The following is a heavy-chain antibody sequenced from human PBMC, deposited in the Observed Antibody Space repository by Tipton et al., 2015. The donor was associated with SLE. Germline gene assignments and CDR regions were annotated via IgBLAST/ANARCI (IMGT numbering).Heavy chain of an antibody. CDR3: ASSPLAAAGTFDY. V-gene: IGHV3-66*02. J-gene: IGHJ4*02. D-gene: IGHD6-13*01. CDR1: GFTVSSNY. Sequence: SLRLSCAASGFTVSSNYMSWVRQAPGKGLEWVSVIYSGGSTYYADSVKGRFTISRDNSKNTLYLQMNSLRAEDTAVYYCASSPLAAAGTFDYWGQGTLVTVSS. CDR2: IYSGGST.